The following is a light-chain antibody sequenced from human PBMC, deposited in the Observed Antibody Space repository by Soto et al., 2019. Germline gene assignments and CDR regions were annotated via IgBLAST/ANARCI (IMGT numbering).Light chain of an antibody. V-gene: IGLV1-44*01. J-gene: IGLJ3*02. CDR3: ATWDESLNGVV. Sequence: QSVLTQSPSVSGTPGQRVTISCSGSSSNIGSGSVNWYQHLPGTAPQLLIYRNNERLSGFPDRFSASKSGTSASLVISGLQSEDEADYYCATWDESLNGVVFGGGTKLTVL. CDR1: SSNIGSGS. CDR2: RNN.